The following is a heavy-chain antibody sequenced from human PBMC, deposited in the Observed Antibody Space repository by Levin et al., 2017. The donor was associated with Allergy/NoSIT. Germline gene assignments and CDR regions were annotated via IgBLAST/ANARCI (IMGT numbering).Heavy chain of an antibody. Sequence: SAPLSLPCCFSGGSLRGYYWSWVRQPPGKGLEWIGEINHRGSPNYNPSLKSRVTISVDTSKNQFSLRLSSVTAADTAVYYCARHDYSTALSYYYGMNVWGQGTTVTVSS. CDR3: ARHDYSTALSYYYGMNV. CDR1: GGSLRGYY. J-gene: IGHJ6*02. D-gene: IGHD4-11*01. V-gene: IGHV4-34*01. CDR2: INHRGSP.